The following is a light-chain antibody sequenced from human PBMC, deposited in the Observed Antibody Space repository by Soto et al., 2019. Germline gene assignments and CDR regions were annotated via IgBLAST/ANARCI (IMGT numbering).Light chain of an antibody. CDR3: QTWGTGIQV. V-gene: IGLV4-69*01. CDR1: SGHSSYA. Sequence: QAVVTQSPSASASLGASVKLTCTLSSGHSSYAIAWHQQQPEKGPRHLMKLNSDGSHSKGDGIPDRFSGSSSGAERYLTISSLQSEDEADYYCQTWGTGIQVFGGGTKLTVL. J-gene: IGLJ2*01. CDR2: LNSDGSH.